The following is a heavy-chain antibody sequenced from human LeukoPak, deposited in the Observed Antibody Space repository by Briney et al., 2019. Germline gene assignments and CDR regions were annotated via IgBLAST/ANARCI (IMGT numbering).Heavy chain of an antibody. D-gene: IGHD1-26*01. Sequence: GSLRLSCAASGFTFSSYAMHWVRQAPGKGLEYVSAISSNGGSTYYANSVKGRFTISRDNSKNTLYLQMGSLRAEDMAVYYCAREKTSGSYPNWGQGTLVTVSS. V-gene: IGHV3-64*01. CDR2: ISSNGGST. CDR1: GFTFSSYA. J-gene: IGHJ4*02. CDR3: AREKTSGSYPN.